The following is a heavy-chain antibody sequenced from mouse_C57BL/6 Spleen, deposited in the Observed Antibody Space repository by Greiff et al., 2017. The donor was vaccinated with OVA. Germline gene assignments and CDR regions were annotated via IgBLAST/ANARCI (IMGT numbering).Heavy chain of an antibody. CDR3: TRVGLSPYYDKMAWFAY. D-gene: IGHD2-10*01. V-gene: IGHV1-15*01. CDR2: IDPETGGT. CDR1: GYTFTDYE. J-gene: IGHJ3*01. Sequence: QVQLQQSGAELVRPGASVTLSCKASGYTFTDYEMHWVKQTPVHGLEWIGAIDPETGGTAYNQKFKGKAILTADKSSSTAYMELRSLTSEDSAVYYCTRVGLSPYYDKMAWFAYWGQGTLVTVSA.